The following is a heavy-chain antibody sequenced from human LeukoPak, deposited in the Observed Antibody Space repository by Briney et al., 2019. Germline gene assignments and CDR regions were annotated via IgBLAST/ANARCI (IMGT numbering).Heavy chain of an antibody. J-gene: IGHJ4*02. D-gene: IGHD6-13*01. CDR1: GGSISGHY. Sequence: SETLSLTCTVSGGSISGHYWGGIRQPPGKGLEGIGSIYYSGSTYYNPSLKSRVTISVDTSKNQFSLKLSSVTAADTAVYYCARGRRTVAGSLFDYWGQGTLVTVSS. V-gene: IGHV4-39*07. CDR3: ARGRRTVAGSLFDY. CDR2: IYYSGST.